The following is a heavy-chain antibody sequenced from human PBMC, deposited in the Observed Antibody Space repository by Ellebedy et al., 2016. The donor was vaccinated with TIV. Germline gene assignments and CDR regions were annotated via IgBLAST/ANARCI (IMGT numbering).Heavy chain of an antibody. D-gene: IGHD3-10*01. CDR3: ARVVLWFGESTPYDY. J-gene: IGHJ4*02. Sequence: ASVKVSCXASGYTFTSYYMHWVRQAPGQGLEWMGIINPSGGSTSYAQKFQGRVTITADESTSTAYMELSSLRSEDTAVYYCARVVLWFGESTPYDYWGQGTLVTVAS. CDR1: GYTFTSYY. V-gene: IGHV1-46*01. CDR2: INPSGGST.